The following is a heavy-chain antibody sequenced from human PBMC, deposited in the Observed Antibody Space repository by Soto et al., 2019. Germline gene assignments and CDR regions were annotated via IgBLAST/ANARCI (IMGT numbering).Heavy chain of an antibody. CDR3: ARGLLWFGELSMDSFDY. D-gene: IGHD3-10*01. CDR1: GFTFSSYA. Sequence: EVQLLESGGGLVEPGGSLRLSCAASGFTFSSYAMSWVRQAPGKGLEWVSAISGSGGSTYYADSVKGRFTISRDNSKNSLYLQMNSLRAEDTAVYYFARGLLWFGELSMDSFDYWGQEPWSPSPQ. V-gene: IGHV3-23*01. J-gene: IGHJ4*01. CDR2: ISGSGGST.